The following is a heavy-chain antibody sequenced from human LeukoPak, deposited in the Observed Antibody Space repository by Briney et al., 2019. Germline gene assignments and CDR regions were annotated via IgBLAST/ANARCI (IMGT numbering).Heavy chain of an antibody. Sequence: PGGSLRLSCAASGFTFSSYTMHWVRQAPGKGLEWVSSIADSATYIYYADSVKGRFTISRDNAKNSLYLQMNSLRAEDTAIYYCARWGITVTLFDYWGQGTLVTVSS. J-gene: IGHJ4*02. CDR2: IADSATYI. CDR1: GFTFSSYT. V-gene: IGHV3-21*06. CDR3: ARWGITVTLFDY. D-gene: IGHD4-17*01.